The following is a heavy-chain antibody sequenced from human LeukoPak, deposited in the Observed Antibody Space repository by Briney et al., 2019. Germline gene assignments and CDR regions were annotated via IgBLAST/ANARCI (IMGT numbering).Heavy chain of an antibody. CDR1: GYTFTSYG. D-gene: IGHD5-24*01. J-gene: IGHJ3*02. V-gene: IGHV1-18*01. Sequence: ASVKVSCKASGYTFTSYGISWVRQAPGQGLEWMGWISAYNGNTNYAQKLQGRVTMTTDTSTSTAYMELRSLRSDDTAVYYCARDQGDGYNWAAFDIWGQGTMVTVSS. CDR2: ISAYNGNT. CDR3: ARDQGDGYNWAAFDI.